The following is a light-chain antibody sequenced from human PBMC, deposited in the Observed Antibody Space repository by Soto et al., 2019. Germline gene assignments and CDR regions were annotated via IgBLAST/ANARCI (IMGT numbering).Light chain of an antibody. Sequence: EIVWTQSPGTLSLSPGERATLSCRASQSVDYNCVAWYQQKPGQAPRLLIYRASTRSTGIPDRFTGSGSGTAFTLTVSRLEPEDFAVYHCQQYGRSSLTFGGGTKVEIK. CDR3: QQYGRSSLT. CDR2: RAS. J-gene: IGKJ4*01. CDR1: QSVDYNC. V-gene: IGKV3-20*01.